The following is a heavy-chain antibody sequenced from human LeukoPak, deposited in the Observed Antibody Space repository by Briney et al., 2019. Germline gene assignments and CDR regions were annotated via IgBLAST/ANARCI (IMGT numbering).Heavy chain of an antibody. CDR1: GFTLSSYA. CDR2: ISYDGSNK. J-gene: IGHJ6*03. Sequence: GGSLRLSCAASGFTLSSYAMHWVRQAPGKGLEWVAVISYDGSNKYYADSVKGRFTISRDNSKNTLYLQMNSLRAEDTAVYYCARWKRDYYYMDVWGKGTTVTVSS. CDR3: ARWKRDYYYMDV. V-gene: IGHV3-30*04. D-gene: IGHD1-1*01.